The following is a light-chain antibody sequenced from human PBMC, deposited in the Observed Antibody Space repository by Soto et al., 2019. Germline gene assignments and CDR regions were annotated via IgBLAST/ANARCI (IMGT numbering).Light chain of an antibody. CDR3: QQTYSGPRT. CDR1: QCIIRY. Sequence: DIQLTQSPSSLSASVGDRVTITSRSSQCIIRYLNWYQQKPGKAPQLLIHAAFSLQSGVPARFSGSGSGTDFTLSITSLQPEDSAIYYCQQTYSGPRTFGQGTKLEIK. CDR2: AAF. J-gene: IGKJ2*01. V-gene: IGKV1-39*01.